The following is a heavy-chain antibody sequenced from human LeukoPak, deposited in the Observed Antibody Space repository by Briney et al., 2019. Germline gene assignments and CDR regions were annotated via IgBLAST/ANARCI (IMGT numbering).Heavy chain of an antibody. CDR2: ISSNGGNT. V-gene: IGHV3-64*01. J-gene: IGHJ1*01. CDR1: GFTFSNYA. D-gene: IGHD6-19*01. Sequence: GSLRLSCAASGFTFSNYAMHWVRQAPGKGLEYVSAISSNGGNTYYANSVKGRFTISRDNSKKTLYLQMGSLRPEDMAVYYCARVDSGSACASWGQGILVTVSS. CDR3: ARVDSGSACAS.